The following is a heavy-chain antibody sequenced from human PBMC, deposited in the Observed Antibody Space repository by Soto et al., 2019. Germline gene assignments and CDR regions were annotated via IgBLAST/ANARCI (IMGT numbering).Heavy chain of an antibody. CDR1: GFTFSSYA. CDR2: ISGSGGST. V-gene: IGHV3-23*01. CDR3: AKPQEYYYDSSGYYRVYNWFDP. J-gene: IGHJ5*02. D-gene: IGHD3-22*01. Sequence: GGSLRLSCAASGFTFSSYAMSWVRQAPGKGLEWVSAISGSGGSTYYADSVKGRFTISRDNSKNTLYLQMNSLRAEDTAVYYCAKPQEYYYDSSGYYRVYNWFDPWGHGTLVPVSS.